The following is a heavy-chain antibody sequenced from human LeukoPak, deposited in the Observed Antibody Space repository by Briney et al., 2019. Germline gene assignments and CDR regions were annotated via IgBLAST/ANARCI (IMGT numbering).Heavy chain of an antibody. D-gene: IGHD5-18*01. CDR2: IYTSGST. CDR1: GGSISSGGYY. V-gene: IGHV4-61*02. Sequence: PSETLSLTCTASGGSISSGGYYWSWIRQPAGKGLEWIGRIYTSGSTNYNPSLKSRVTISVDTSKNQFSLKLSSVTAADTAVYYCASGWGYGQLDYWGQGTLVTVSS. CDR3: ASGWGYGQLDY. J-gene: IGHJ4*02.